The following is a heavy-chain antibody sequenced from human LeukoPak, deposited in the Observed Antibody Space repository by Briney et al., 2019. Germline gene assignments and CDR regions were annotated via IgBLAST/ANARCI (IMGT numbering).Heavy chain of an antibody. CDR2: IKPDGSDK. CDR3: ARHLYSSSPD. D-gene: IGHD6-6*01. CDR1: GFTFSNHW. Sequence: GGSLRLSCAASGFTFSNHWMSWVRQAPGKGLEWVASIKPDGSDKYYVDSVKGRFTITRDNAENSLYLQMNSLRAEDTAVYYCARHLYSSSPDWGQGTLVTVSS. V-gene: IGHV3-7*01. J-gene: IGHJ4*02.